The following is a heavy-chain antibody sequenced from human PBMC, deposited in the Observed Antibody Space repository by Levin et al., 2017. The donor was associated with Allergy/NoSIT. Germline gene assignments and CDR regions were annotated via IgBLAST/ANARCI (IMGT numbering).Heavy chain of an antibody. CDR3: ARSVGVDARRMDV. Sequence: KISCKASGGTFSSYAISWVRQAPGQGLEWMGRIIPILGIANYAQKFQGRVTITADKSTSTAYMELSSLRSEDSAVYYCARSVGVDARRMDVWGQGTTVTVSS. CDR1: GGTFSSYA. CDR2: IIPILGIA. V-gene: IGHV1-69*04. J-gene: IGHJ6*02. D-gene: IGHD2-15*01.